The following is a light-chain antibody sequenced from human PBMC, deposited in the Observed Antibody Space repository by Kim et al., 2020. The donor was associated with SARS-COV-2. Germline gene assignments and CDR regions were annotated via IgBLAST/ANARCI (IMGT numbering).Light chain of an antibody. CDR3: QAWDSSTAV. CDR1: NLGDKY. Sequence: SYELTQPPSVSAGPGQTASIICSGDNLGDKYTYWYQQKPGQSPVLVIYQDTKRPSGIPERFSGSNSGNTATLTISGTQALDEGDYYCQAWDSSTAVFGGGTQLTV. CDR2: QDT. J-gene: IGLJ3*02. V-gene: IGLV3-1*01.